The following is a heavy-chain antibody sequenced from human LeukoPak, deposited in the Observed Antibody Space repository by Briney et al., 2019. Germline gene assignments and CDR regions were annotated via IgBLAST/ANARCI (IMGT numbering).Heavy chain of an antibody. CDR1: GFTFSNYW. V-gene: IGHV3-7*01. CDR2: INEDASKK. J-gene: IGHJ5*02. CDR3: ATSTYSSSPS. Sequence: PGGSLRLSCAASGFTFSNYWMIWVRQAPGKGLEWVANINEDASKKYYVDSVEARFTISRDDGKNSLYLQMNSLRAEDTAIYYCATSTYSSSPSWGQGTLVTVSS. D-gene: IGHD6-6*01.